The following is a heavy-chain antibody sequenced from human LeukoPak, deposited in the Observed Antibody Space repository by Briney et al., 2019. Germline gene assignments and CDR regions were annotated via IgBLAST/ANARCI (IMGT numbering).Heavy chain of an antibody. Sequence: PSETLSLTCAVYGGSFSGYYWSWIRQPPGKGLEWIGEINHSGSTNYNPSLKSRVTISVDTSKNQFSLKLSSVTAADTAVYYCARSGDGSSSPTFDYWGQGTLVTVSS. CDR3: ARSGDGSSSPTFDY. CDR1: GGSFSGYY. V-gene: IGHV4-34*01. J-gene: IGHJ4*02. D-gene: IGHD6-6*01. CDR2: INHSGST.